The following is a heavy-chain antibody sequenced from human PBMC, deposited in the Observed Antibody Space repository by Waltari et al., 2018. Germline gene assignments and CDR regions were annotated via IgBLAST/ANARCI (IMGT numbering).Heavy chain of an antibody. CDR1: GYIFSDYG. D-gene: IGHD4-17*01. V-gene: IGHV1-3*01. Sequence: QVQVVHSGPELKKPGASVKLSCKTSGYIFSDYGLHWVRPASGQGLEWVGWINGRNGDTRYSQKFQGRITITRDTSASTAYMELISLRSEDTALYYCLTSTFGYWGHGTLVIVS. CDR2: INGRNGDT. J-gene: IGHJ4*01. CDR3: LTSTFGY.